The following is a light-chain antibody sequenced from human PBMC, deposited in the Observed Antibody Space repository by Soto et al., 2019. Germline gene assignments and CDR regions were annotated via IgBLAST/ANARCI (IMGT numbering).Light chain of an antibody. CDR2: EVG. J-gene: IGLJ1*01. CDR3: TSYTSISTYV. Sequence: QSALTQPASVSESPGQSITISCAGTSSDVGGYNHVSWYQQHADKAPKLLIHEVGNRPSGVSNRFSGSKSGNTASLTISGLQAEDEADYYCTSYTSISTYVFGNGTKVIV. CDR1: SSDVGGYNH. V-gene: IGLV2-14*01.